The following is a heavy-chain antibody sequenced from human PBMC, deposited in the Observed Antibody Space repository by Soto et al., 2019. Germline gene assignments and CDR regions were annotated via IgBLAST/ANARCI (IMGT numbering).Heavy chain of an antibody. J-gene: IGHJ6*02. CDR3: ARDQVAFWSGYYTARGYYYGMDV. V-gene: IGHV1-69*13. CDR1: GGTFSSYA. CDR2: IIPIFGTA. Sequence: SVKVSCKASGGTFSSYAISWVRQAPGQGLEWMGGIIPIFGTANYAQKFQGRVTITADESTSTAYMELSSLRSEDTAVYYCARDQVAFWSGYYTARGYYYGMDVWGQGTTVTVSS. D-gene: IGHD3-3*01.